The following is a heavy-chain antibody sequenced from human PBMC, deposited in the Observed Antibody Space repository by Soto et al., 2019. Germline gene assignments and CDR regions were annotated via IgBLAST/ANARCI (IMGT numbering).Heavy chain of an antibody. Sequence: EEQLLESGGGLVQPGGSLRLSCGGSGFTFSRHGMTWVRQAPGKGLEWVSSISGDGYTTYYADYVRGRFTISRDNSKDTVYGQMNSLRDEDTAVYYCAREASVPSVGEFWYFDLWGRGTQVTVFS. CDR1: GFTFSRHG. CDR3: AREASVPSVGEFWYFDL. V-gene: IGHV3-23*01. D-gene: IGHD3-10*01. J-gene: IGHJ2*01. CDR2: ISGDGYTT.